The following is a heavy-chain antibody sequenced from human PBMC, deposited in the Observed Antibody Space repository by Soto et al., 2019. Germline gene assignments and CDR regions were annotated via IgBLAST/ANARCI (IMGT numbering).Heavy chain of an antibody. CDR2: SYYSGST. CDR1: GGSISSGDYY. V-gene: IGHV4-30-4*01. D-gene: IGHD2-2*01. Sequence: QVQLQESGPGLVKPSQTLSLTCTVSGGSISSGDYYWSWIRQPPGKGLEWIGYSYYSGSTYYNPSLKSRVTRSVDTSKNQFSLKLSSVTAADTAVYYCARESSCNRQNWFDPWGQGTLVTVSS. CDR3: ARESSCNRQNWFDP. J-gene: IGHJ5*02.